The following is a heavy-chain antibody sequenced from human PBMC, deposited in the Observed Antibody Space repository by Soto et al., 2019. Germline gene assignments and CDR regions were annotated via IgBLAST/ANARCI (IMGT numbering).Heavy chain of an antibody. Sequence: PSETLSLTCTVSGGSISSYYWSWIRQPPGKGLEWIGYIYYSGSTNYNPSLKSRVTISVDTSKNQFSLKLSSVTAADTAVYYCADMIVVVMSTDYWGQGTLVTVSS. CDR1: GGSISSYY. V-gene: IGHV4-59*08. CDR3: ADMIVVVMSTDY. CDR2: IYYSGST. D-gene: IGHD3-22*01. J-gene: IGHJ4*02.